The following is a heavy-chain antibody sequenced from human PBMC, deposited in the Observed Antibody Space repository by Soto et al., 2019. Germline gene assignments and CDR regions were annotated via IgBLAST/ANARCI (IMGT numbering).Heavy chain of an antibody. J-gene: IGHJ4*02. D-gene: IGHD1-7*01. CDR2: IYYSGST. V-gene: IGHV4-31*03. CDR3: ARVGITATPIHIDY. CDR1: GGSISSGGYY. Sequence: SETLSLTCTVSGGSISSGGYYWSWIRQHPGKGLEWIGYIYYSGSTYYNPSLKSRVTISVDTSKNQFSLKLSSVTAADTAVYYCARVGITATPIHIDYWGQGTLVTVSS.